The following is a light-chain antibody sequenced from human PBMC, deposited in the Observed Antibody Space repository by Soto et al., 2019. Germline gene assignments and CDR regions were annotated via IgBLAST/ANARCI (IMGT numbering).Light chain of an antibody. V-gene: IGKV1-5*01. Sequence: DIRMTQSPSTLSASVGDRVTITCRASQSISSWLAWYQQKPGKAPKLLIYDASYLERGVPSRFSGSGSGTEFTLTVSSLQPDDLATSASQQYNSFCTFGPRTNVAIK. CDR2: DAS. CDR1: QSISSW. J-gene: IGKJ3*01. CDR3: QQYNSFCT.